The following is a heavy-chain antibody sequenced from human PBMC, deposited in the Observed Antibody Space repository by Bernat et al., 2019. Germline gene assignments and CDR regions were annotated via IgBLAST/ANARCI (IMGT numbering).Heavy chain of an antibody. CDR1: GFTFSSYG. Sequence: QVQLVESGGGVVQPGRSLRLSCAASGFTFSSYGMHWVRQAPGKGLEWVAVISYDGSNKYYADSVKGRFTISRDNSKNTLYLQMNSLRAEDTAVYYWAKCTLFSESDIVLMVYAMGYQDSWGQGTLVTVSS. J-gene: IGHJ4*02. V-gene: IGHV3-30*18. D-gene: IGHD2-8*01. CDR2: ISYDGSNK. CDR3: AKCTLFSESDIVLMVYAMGYQDS.